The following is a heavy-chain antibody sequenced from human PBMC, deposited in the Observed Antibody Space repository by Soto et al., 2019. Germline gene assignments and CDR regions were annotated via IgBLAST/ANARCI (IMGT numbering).Heavy chain of an antibody. J-gene: IGHJ5*02. V-gene: IGHV3-21*01. CDR2: ITASSAYI. Sequence: EVQLVESGGGLVKPGGSLRLSCAASGFTFNTYDMNWVRQAPGKGLEWVSSITASSAYIYYADSLRGRVTISRDNVRNSLFLQMNILRAENTAVYYCVRSGTARLLRHSWFEPWGQGTLVTVSS. CDR1: GFTFNTYD. D-gene: IGHD2-21*01. CDR3: VRSGTARLLRHSWFEP.